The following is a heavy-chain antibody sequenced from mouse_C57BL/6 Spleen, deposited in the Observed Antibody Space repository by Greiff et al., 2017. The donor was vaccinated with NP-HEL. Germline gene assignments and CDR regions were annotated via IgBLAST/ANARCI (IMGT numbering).Heavy chain of an antibody. Sequence: VKLQESGAELVRPGASVKLSCKASGYTFTDYYINWVKQRPGQGLEWIARIYPGSGNTYYNEKFKGKATLTAEKSSSTAYMQLSSLTSEDSAVYFCARTGTRGYFDYWGQGTTLTVSS. CDR2: IYPGSGNT. CDR3: ARTGTRGYFDY. CDR1: GYTFTDYY. J-gene: IGHJ2*01. D-gene: IGHD4-1*01. V-gene: IGHV1-76*01.